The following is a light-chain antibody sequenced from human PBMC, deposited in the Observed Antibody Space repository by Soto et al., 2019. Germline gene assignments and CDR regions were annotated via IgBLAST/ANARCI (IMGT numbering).Light chain of an antibody. CDR3: QQYNNSPWT. Sequence: EIVMTQSPATLSVSPGERATLSCSASQSVSSNLSWYQQKPGQAPRLLINGASTSSTGIPARFSGSGSGTEFTPTISSLQSEDFAVYYCQQYNNSPWTFGQGTKVEIK. J-gene: IGKJ1*01. V-gene: IGKV3-15*01. CDR1: QSVSSN. CDR2: GAS.